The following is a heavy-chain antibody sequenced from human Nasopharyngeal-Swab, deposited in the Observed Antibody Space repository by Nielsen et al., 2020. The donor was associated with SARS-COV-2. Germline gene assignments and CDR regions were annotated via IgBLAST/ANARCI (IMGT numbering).Heavy chain of an antibody. V-gene: IGHV3-11*06. CDR2: IDTRGTHS. J-gene: IGHJ4*02. CDR1: GFTFSDHY. D-gene: IGHD1-26*01. CDR3: VREFEATGATYLDY. Sequence: GGSLRLSCAASGFTFSDHYMSWIRQAPGKGLEWVSYIDTRGTHSNYADSAKGRFTISRDNAKNSLYLQMSSLRDEDTAVYYCVREFEATGATYLDYWGLGTLVTVSS.